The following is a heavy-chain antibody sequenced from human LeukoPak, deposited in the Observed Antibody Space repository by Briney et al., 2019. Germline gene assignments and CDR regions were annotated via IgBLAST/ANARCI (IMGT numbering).Heavy chain of an antibody. Sequence: ASVKVSCKASGYTFTSYAMNWVRQAPGQGLEWMGWINTNTGNPTYAQGFTGRFVFSLDTSVSTAYLQISSLEAEDTAVYYCARDLRIAVAGGWVYWGQGTLVTVSS. V-gene: IGHV7-4-1*02. CDR2: INTNTGNP. CDR1: GYTFTSYA. CDR3: ARDLRIAVAGGWVY. D-gene: IGHD6-19*01. J-gene: IGHJ4*02.